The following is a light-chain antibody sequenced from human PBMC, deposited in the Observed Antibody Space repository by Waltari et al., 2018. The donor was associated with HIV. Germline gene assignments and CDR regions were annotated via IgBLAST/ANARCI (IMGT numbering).Light chain of an antibody. J-gene: IGLJ2*01. CDR3: SSYSATNTVV. Sequence: QSALTQPPSVSGSPGQSVTISCAGTNSDIGGYDRVSSYQQPPGTAPKLLIYEVTTRPSGGPGRLSASKSGTTASLTSSGLQAGDEGDYYCSSYSATNTVVFGGGTKLTVL. CDR2: EVT. V-gene: IGLV2-18*02. CDR1: NSDIGGYDR.